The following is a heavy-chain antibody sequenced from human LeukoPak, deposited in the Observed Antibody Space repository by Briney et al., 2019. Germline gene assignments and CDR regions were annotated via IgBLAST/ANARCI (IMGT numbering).Heavy chain of an antibody. CDR2: IYTSGST. J-gene: IGHJ5*02. D-gene: IGHD2-2*01. V-gene: IGHV4-61*02. Sequence: PSQTLSLTCTVSGGSISSGSYYRSWIRQPAGKGLEWIGRIYTSGSTNYNPSLKSRVTISVDTSKNQFSLKLSSVTAADTAVYYCAREEDIVVVPAARPPSRFDPWGQGTLVTVSS. CDR1: GGSISSGSYY. CDR3: AREEDIVVVPAARPPSRFDP.